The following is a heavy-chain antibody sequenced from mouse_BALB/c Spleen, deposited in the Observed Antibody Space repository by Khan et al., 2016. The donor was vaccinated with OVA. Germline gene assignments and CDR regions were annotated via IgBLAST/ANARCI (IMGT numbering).Heavy chain of an antibody. D-gene: IGHD1-1*01. CDR1: GFTFTDYY. Sequence: EVELVESGGGLVQSGGSLRLSCATSGFTFTDYYMSWVRQPPGKALEWLGFIRNKANGYTTEYSASVKGRFTISRDNSQSIVCLQRNTLGAEDSATYYCARETVVGIYWYLDVWGAGTTVTVSS. V-gene: IGHV7-3*02. CDR3: ARETVVGIYWYLDV. J-gene: IGHJ1*01. CDR2: IRNKANGYTT.